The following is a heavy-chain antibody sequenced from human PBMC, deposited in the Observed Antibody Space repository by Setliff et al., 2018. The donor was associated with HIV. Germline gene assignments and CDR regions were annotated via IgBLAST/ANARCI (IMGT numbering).Heavy chain of an antibody. CDR3: ARVFYYSAGSYSLNY. Sequence: ASVKVSCKASGDTFSNYAISWVRQAPGQGLEWMGGIIPIFGTANYAQKFEGRVTITADKSTSTAYMEVNSLRFEDTAVYYCARVFYYSAGSYSLNYWGQETLVTVSS. CDR2: IIPIFGTA. CDR1: GDTFSNYA. V-gene: IGHV1-69*06. D-gene: IGHD3-10*01. J-gene: IGHJ4*01.